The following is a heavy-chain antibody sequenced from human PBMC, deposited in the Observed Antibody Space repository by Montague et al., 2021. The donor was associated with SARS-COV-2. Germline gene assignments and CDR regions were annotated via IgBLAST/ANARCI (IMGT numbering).Heavy chain of an antibody. CDR1: GGSFRNYY. D-gene: IGHD2-2*01. Sequence: SETLSLTCAVSGGSFRNYYWSWIRQPPGKGLEWIGEVDKSGNTNYNPSLKSRVTMSADISKNQFSVKLASATAADTGIYYCAGGKRDFPFVVLGASTRTCYDTWGQGTPVTVSS. J-gene: IGHJ5*02. V-gene: IGHV4-34*01. CDR2: VDKSGNT. CDR3: AGGKRDFPFVVLGASTRTCYDT.